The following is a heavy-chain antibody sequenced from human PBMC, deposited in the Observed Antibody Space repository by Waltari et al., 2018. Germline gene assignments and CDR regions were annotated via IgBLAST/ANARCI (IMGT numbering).Heavy chain of an antibody. J-gene: IGHJ3*02. CDR3: ARVVERRAFDI. CDR1: GGSISSYY. CDR2: TYYSGRP. D-gene: IGHD1-1*01. Sequence: QVQLQESGSGLVKPSETLSLTCTVSGGSISSYYCSWIRQPPGNGTESVANTYYSGRPNSTPTCKSRVTISVDTSTNQFSLKLSSVTAADTAVYYCARVVERRAFDIWGQGTMVTVSS. V-gene: IGHV4-59*01.